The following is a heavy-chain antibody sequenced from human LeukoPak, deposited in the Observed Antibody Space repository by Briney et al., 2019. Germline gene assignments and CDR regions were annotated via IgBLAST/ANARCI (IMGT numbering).Heavy chain of an antibody. Sequence: ASVKVSCKASGYTFTGYYMHWVRQAPAPGLEWMGIINPSGGSTSYAQKFQGGVTMTRDTSTSTVYMELSSLRSEDTAVYYCARGKGTGRLANWFDPWGQGTLVTVSS. D-gene: IGHD1-1*01. CDR1: GYTFTGYY. CDR3: ARGKGTGRLANWFDP. J-gene: IGHJ5*02. V-gene: IGHV1-46*01. CDR2: INPSGGST.